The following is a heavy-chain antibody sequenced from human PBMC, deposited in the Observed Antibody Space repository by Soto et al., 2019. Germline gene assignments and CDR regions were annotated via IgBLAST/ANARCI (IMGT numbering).Heavy chain of an antibody. Sequence: QVQLVQSGAEVKKPGASVKVSCKASGYTFTSYYMHWVRQAPGQGLEWMGIINPSGGSTSYGQKFQGRVTMTRDTSTSTVYMELSSLRSEDTAVYYCARGDGVRIAAAPAAFDIWGQGTMVTVSS. CDR1: GYTFTSYY. D-gene: IGHD6-13*01. V-gene: IGHV1-46*03. J-gene: IGHJ3*02. CDR3: ARGDGVRIAAAPAAFDI. CDR2: INPSGGST.